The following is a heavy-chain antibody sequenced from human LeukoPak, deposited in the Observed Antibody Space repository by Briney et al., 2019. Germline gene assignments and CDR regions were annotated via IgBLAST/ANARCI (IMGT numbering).Heavy chain of an antibody. V-gene: IGHV4-61*02. CDR3: ARDGRRDWFDP. CDR1: GGSISSGSYY. CDR2: IYTSGST. Sequence: SQTLSLTCTVSGGSISSGSYYWSWIRQPAGKGLEWIGRIYTSGSTNYNPSLNSRVTISVDTSKNQSSLKVSSVTAADTAVYYCARDGRRDWFDPWGQGTLVTVSS. J-gene: IGHJ5*02. D-gene: IGHD2-15*01.